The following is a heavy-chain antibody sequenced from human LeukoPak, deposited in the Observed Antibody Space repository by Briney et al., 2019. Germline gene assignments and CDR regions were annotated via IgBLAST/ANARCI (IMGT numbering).Heavy chain of an antibody. V-gene: IGHV4-39*01. CDR3: ARRVGSGWYLEREKPYYFDY. CDR2: IYYSGST. D-gene: IGHD6-19*01. CDR1: GGSISSSSYY. Sequence: SETLSLTCTVSGGSISSSSYYWGWIRQPPGKGLEWIGSIYYSGSTYYNPSLKSRVTISVDTSKNQFSLKLSSVTAADTAVYYCARRVGSGWYLEREKPYYFDYWGQGTLVTVSS. J-gene: IGHJ4*02.